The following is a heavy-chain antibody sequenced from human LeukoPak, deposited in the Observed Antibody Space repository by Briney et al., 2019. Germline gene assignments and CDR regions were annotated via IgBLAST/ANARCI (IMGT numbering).Heavy chain of an antibody. J-gene: IGHJ5*02. CDR1: GYSISSGYY. D-gene: IGHD6-13*01. CDR3: VISVQQRVNWFDP. Sequence: SETLSLTCTVSGYSISSGYYWGWIRQPPGKGLEWIGSIYHSGSSYYNPSLKSRVTISVDKSKNQFSLKLSSVTAADTAVYYCVISVQQRVNWFDPWGQGTLVTVSS. CDR2: IYHSGSS. V-gene: IGHV4-38-2*02.